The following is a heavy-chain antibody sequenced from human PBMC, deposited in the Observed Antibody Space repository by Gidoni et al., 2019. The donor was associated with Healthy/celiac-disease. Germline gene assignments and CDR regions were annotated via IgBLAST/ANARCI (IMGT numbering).Heavy chain of an antibody. Sequence: QVQLVQSGAEEKKPGSSVKVSCKASGGTFSSYAISRVRQAPGQGLEWMGGIIPIFGTANYAQKFQGRVTITADESTSTAYMELSSLRSEDTAVYYCARGSGYESFNYYYYYGMDVWGQGTTVTVSS. V-gene: IGHV1-69*01. D-gene: IGHD5-12*01. CDR2: IIPIFGTA. CDR3: ARGSGYESFNYYYYYGMDV. CDR1: GGTFSSYA. J-gene: IGHJ6*02.